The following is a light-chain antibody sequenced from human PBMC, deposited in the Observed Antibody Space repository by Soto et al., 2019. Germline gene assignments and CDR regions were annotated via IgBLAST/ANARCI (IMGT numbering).Light chain of an antibody. V-gene: IGLV2-8*01. CDR1: SSDGGSYNY. J-gene: IGLJ2*01. CDR3: SSYAGSMFVV. Sequence: QSALTQPPSASGSPGQSVTISCTGVSSDGGSYNYVSWFQQRPGEAPKLIIYEVNKRPSGVPDRFSGSKSGNTASLTVSGLQNDDEADYYCSSYAGSMFVVFGGGTKLTVL. CDR2: EVN.